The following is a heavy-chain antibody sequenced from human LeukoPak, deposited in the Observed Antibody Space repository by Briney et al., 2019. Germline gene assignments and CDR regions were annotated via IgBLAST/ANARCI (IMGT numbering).Heavy chain of an antibody. CDR3: ANFREDTIGYYRCFYH. CDR2: IFYRGNT. D-gene: IGHD3-22*01. V-gene: IGHV4-59*01. CDR1: GGSLSRYY. J-gene: IGHJ4*02. Sequence: PSETLCLTCKVSGGSLSRYYRNWIRQPPGKGLEWMGNIFYRGNTNYNPSLQSRLTVSVDTSKNQFSLKLASVTAADTAVYYCANFREDTIGYYRCFYHWGQGTLVTVSS.